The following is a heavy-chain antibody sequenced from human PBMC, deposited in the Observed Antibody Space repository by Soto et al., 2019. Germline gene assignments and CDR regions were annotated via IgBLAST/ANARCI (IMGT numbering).Heavy chain of an antibody. CDR2: ISAHYGNT. D-gene: IGHD1-1*01. CDR1: GYAFTTYG. V-gene: IGHV1-18*01. Sequence: QVHLVQSGAEVEKPGASVKVSCQGSGYAFTTYGITWVRQAPGQGLEWMGWISAHYGNTNYAQKLQGRVTVTRDTSTSTAYMELRSPRYDDTAVFYCARGRYGDYWGQGALVTVSS. J-gene: IGHJ4*02. CDR3: ARGRYGDY.